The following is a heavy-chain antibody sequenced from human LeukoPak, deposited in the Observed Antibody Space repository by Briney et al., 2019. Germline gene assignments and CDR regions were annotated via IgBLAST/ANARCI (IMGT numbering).Heavy chain of an antibody. J-gene: IGHJ6*02. D-gene: IGHD6-25*01. CDR2: IYYSGST. CDR1: GGSISSSY. CDR3: AREFGYSSDSGFNYYYGMDV. V-gene: IGHV4-59*01. Sequence: SETLSLTCSVSGGSISSSYWTWIRQSPGKGLEWIGYIYYSGSTKYNPSLKSRVTISIDSSKKQFSLKLTSVAAADTAVYYCAREFGYSSDSGFNYYYGMDVWGQGTTVTVSS.